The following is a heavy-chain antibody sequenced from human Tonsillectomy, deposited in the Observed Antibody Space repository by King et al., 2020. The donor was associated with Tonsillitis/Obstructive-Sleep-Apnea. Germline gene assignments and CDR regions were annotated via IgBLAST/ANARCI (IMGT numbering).Heavy chain of an antibody. Sequence: QLLQSGAEVKKPGSSVKVSCKAAGGTFSSYAISWVRQAPGQGLEWMGGIIPIFGTANYEQKFQGRVTITADESTSTAYMELSSLRSEDTAVYYCARGLEFDWLPRFDYWGQGTLVTVSS. CDR3: ARGLEFDWLPRFDY. D-gene: IGHD3-9*01. CDR1: GGTFSSYA. CDR2: IIPIFGTA. V-gene: IGHV1-69*01. J-gene: IGHJ4*02.